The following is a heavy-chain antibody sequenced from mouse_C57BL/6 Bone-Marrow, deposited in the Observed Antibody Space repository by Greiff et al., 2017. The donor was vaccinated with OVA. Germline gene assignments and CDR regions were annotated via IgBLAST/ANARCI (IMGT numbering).Heavy chain of an antibody. CDR3: ARARGYDGVDY. D-gene: IGHD2-2*01. V-gene: IGHV3-6*01. CDR1: GYSITSGYY. CDR2: ISYDGSN. Sequence: VQLKESGPGLVKPSQSLSLTCSVTGYSITSGYYWNWIRQFPGNKLEWMGYISYDGSNNYNPSLKNRISITRDTSKNQFFLKLNSVTTEDTATYYCARARGYDGVDYWGQGTTLTVSS. J-gene: IGHJ2*01.